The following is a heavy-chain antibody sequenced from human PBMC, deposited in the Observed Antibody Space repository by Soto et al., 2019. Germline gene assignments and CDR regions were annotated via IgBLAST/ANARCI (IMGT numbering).Heavy chain of an antibody. D-gene: IGHD3-10*01. J-gene: IGHJ6*02. V-gene: IGHV1-2*04. CDR2: INPNSGGT. CDR3: ARSGNFYPRYYHYYGMDV. Sequence: ASVKVSCKASGYTFTGYYMHWVRQAPGQGLEWMGWINPNSGGTNYAQKFQGWVTMTRDTSISTAYMELSRLRSDDTAVYYCARSGNFYPRYYHYYGMDVWGQGTTVTVSS. CDR1: GYTFTGYY.